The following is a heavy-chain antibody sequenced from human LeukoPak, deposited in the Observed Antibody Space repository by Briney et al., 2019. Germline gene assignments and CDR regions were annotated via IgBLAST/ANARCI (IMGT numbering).Heavy chain of an antibody. CDR2: IYSGGST. J-gene: IGHJ5*02. CDR1: GFTVSSNY. D-gene: IGHD5-12*01. V-gene: IGHV3-66*01. CDR3: ARDHGNSGYDR. Sequence: GGSLTLSCAASGFTVSSNYMRWVSQAPGRGLEWVSVIYSGGSTYYADAVKGRFTISRDNSKNTLYLQMNSLRAEDTAVYYCARDHGNSGYDRWGQGTLVTVSS.